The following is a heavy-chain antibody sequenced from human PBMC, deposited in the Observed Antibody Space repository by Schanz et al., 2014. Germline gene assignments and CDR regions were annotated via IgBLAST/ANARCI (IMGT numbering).Heavy chain of an antibody. Sequence: QVQLVQSGAEVKKPGASVKVSCKASGYTFAVYYIHWVRQAPGQGLEFMGWINPNSGETENGQQFEGWVNVPCATSISTPYMALSRLTSGLTAVYYSARDLCSSTTCYVGCDPWGQGTLVTVSS. CDR2: INPNSGET. CDR1: GYTFAVYY. V-gene: IGHV1-2*04. J-gene: IGHJ5*02. CDR3: ARDLCSSTTCYVGCDP. D-gene: IGHD2-2*01.